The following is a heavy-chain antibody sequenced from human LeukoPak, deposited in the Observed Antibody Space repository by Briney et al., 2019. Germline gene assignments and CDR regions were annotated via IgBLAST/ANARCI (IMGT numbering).Heavy chain of an antibody. Sequence: GGSLRLSCAASGFTFNNYAMGWVRQPLGKGLEWLSAIDGGGDATKYADSVKGRFTISRDNSKNTLSLQMNSLRVEDTAIYYCAKSDCGSDGCKLLNYWGQGTLVTVSS. CDR1: GFTFNNYA. CDR3: AKSDCGSDGCKLLNY. D-gene: IGHD2-21*01. V-gene: IGHV3-23*01. CDR2: IDGGGDAT. J-gene: IGHJ4*02.